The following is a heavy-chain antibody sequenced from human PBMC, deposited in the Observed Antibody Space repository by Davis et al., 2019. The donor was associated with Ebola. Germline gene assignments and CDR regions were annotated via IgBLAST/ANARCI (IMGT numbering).Heavy chain of an antibody. CDR1: GFIVSDKY. D-gene: IGHD2-8*01. CDR2: IYSGGST. V-gene: IGHV3-66*01. CDR3: ARDGEYCTNGICSTYFDN. Sequence: GESLKISCAASGFIVSDKYMSWVRQAPGKGLEWVSLIYSGGSTYYADFVKGRFTLSRDNSKNTLYLQMNSLRAEDTAVYYCARDGEYCTNGICSTYFDNWGQGTLVTVSS. J-gene: IGHJ4*02.